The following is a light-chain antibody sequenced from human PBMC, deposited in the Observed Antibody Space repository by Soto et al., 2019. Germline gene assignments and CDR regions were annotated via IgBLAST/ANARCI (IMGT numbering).Light chain of an antibody. CDR1: SSDVGGYNY. Sequence: QSVLTQPPSASGSPGHSVTISCTGTSSDVGGYNYVSWYQQHPGKAPQLMIYEVSRRPSGVPDRFSGSKSGNTASLTVSGLQAEDEAEYYCSSYAGSNNLLFGGGTKLTVL. J-gene: IGLJ2*01. CDR3: SSYAGSNNLL. V-gene: IGLV2-8*01. CDR2: EVS.